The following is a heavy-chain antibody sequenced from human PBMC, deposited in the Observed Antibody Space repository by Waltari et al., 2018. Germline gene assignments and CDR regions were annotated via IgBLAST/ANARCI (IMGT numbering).Heavy chain of an antibody. CDR3: ARLLDAFDI. CDR2: IIPIFGTA. J-gene: IGHJ3*02. Sequence: QVQLVQSGAEVKKPGSSVKVSCTASGGTISSYAISWVRQAPGKGLEWMGGIIPIFGTANYAQKFQGRVTITADESTSTAYMELSSLRSEDTAVYYCARLLDAFDIWGQGTMVTVSS. V-gene: IGHV1-69*01. CDR1: GGTISSYA.